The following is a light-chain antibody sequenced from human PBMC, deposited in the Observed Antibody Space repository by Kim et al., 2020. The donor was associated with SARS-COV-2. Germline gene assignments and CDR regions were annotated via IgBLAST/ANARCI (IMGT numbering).Light chain of an antibody. J-gene: IGKJ2*01. Sequence: EIVLTQSPGTLSLSPGERATLSCRASQSVDSRYLAWYQQKPGQAPRLLIFAGSFRATGFSDRFRGSGSGTDFTLTITRLEPEDFAVYYCQQYDRSPYTFGQGTKLEI. V-gene: IGKV3-20*01. CDR2: AGS. CDR1: QSVDSRY. CDR3: QQYDRSPYT.